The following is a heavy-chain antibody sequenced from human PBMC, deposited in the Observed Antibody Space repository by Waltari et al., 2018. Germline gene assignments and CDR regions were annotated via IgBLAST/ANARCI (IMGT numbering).Heavy chain of an antibody. Sequence: QVQLHQWGAGLLKPSETLSLTCAGYGGSSSDYYWRWIRQPPGKGLEWIGEINHSGGTDYNSSLRSRVVISGDTSKNQFSLKLYSVTAADTAVYFCARMVCVGPDRQDSWGQGTLVTVSS. CDR2: INHSGGT. CDR1: GGSSSDYY. D-gene: IGHD2-21*01. CDR3: ARMVCVGPDRQDS. J-gene: IGHJ5*02. V-gene: IGHV4-34*01.